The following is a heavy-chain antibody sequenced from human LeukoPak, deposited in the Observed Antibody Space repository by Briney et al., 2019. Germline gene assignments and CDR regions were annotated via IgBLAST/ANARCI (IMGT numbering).Heavy chain of an antibody. Sequence: SETLSLTCTVSGGSISSYSWSWIRQPPGKGLEWIGYIYHSGSTYYNPSLKSRVTISVDRSKNQFSLKLSSVTAADTAVYYCARELAYDSSGYYLRYFDYWGQGTLVTVSS. CDR2: IYHSGST. J-gene: IGHJ4*02. D-gene: IGHD3-22*01. CDR3: ARELAYDSSGYYLRYFDY. CDR1: GGSISSYS. V-gene: IGHV4-30-2*01.